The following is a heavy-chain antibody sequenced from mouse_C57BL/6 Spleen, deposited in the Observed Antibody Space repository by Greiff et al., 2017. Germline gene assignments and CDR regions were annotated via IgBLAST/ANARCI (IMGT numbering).Heavy chain of an antibody. CDR2: INPNNGGT. CDR3: ARHYDYDGGYAMDY. J-gene: IGHJ4*01. CDR1: GYTFTDYY. V-gene: IGHV1-26*01. Sequence: EVQLQQSGPELVKPGASVKISCKASGYTFTDYYMNWVKQSHGKSLEWIGDINPNNGGTSYNQKFKGKATLTVDKSSSTAYMELRSLTSEDSAVYYCARHYDYDGGYAMDYWGQGTSVTVSS. D-gene: IGHD2-4*01.